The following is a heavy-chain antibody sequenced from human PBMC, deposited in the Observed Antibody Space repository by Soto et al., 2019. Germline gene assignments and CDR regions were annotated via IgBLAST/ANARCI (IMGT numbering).Heavy chain of an antibody. Sequence: GGSLRLSCVASGFTFSTHAMSWVRQAPGKGLEWVSAISYIAGTTYYADSVKGRFTISRDNSKNTLYLQLSSLRAEDTAVYYCAKGTSHYFYDSSGYSYWGQGTLVTVSS. J-gene: IGHJ4*02. CDR1: GFTFSTHA. CDR3: AKGTSHYFYDSSGYSY. V-gene: IGHV3-23*01. D-gene: IGHD3-22*01. CDR2: ISYIAGTT.